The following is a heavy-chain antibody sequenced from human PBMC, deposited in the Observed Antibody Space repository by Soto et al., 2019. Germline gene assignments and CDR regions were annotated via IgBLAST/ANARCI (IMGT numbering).Heavy chain of an antibody. Sequence: QVQLVQSGAEVKKPGASVTVSCKTSGYTLSNYGINWVRQAPGQGLEWMGWISGYNGNTNYAQTVQGRVTMTTDTSTGTVYTELRSLKSDDTAIYYCSRFIMVGGWFDPNYYHGMDVWGQGTTVTVSS. CDR2: ISGYNGNT. V-gene: IGHV1-18*01. CDR3: SRFIMVGGWFDPNYYHGMDV. CDR1: GYTLSNYG. D-gene: IGHD6-19*01. J-gene: IGHJ6*02.